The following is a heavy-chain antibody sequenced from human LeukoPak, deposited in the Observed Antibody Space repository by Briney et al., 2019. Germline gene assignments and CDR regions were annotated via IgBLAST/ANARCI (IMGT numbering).Heavy chain of an antibody. CDR3: ARGRGKQWLDY. CDR2: MNPNSGNT. D-gene: IGHD6-19*01. V-gene: IGHV1-8*02. Sequence: ASVKVSCKASGYTFTGYYMHWVRQAPGQGLEWMGWMNPNSGNTGYAQKFQGRVTMTRNTSISTAYMELSSLRSEDTAVYYCARGRGKQWLDYWGQGTLVTVSS. J-gene: IGHJ4*02. CDR1: GYTFTGYY.